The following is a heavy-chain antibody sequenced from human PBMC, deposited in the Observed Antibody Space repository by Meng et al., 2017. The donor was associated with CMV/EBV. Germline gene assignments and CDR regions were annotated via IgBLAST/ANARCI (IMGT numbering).Heavy chain of an antibody. CDR3: ARDYGDLRQDY. V-gene: IGHV4-39*07. Sequence: RQLQESGPGLVKHSETLSLTCTVSGGSISSSSYYWGWIRQPPGKGLEWIGSIYYSGSTYYNPSLKSRVTISVDTSKNQFSLKLSSVTAADTAVYYCARDYGDLRQDYWGQGTLVTVSS. CDR2: IYYSGST. CDR1: GGSISSSSYY. D-gene: IGHD4-17*01. J-gene: IGHJ4*02.